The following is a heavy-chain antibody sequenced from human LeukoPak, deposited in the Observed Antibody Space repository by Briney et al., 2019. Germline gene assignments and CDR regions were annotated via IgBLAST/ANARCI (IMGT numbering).Heavy chain of an antibody. CDR1: GFTLSSYG. D-gene: IGHD2-15*01. Sequence: PGESLRLSCAASGFTLSSYGMHWVRQAPGKGLEWVAFIRYDGSNKYYGDSVKGRFTISRDNSKNTLYLQMNSLRAEDTAVCYCEVLDPGYCSGGSCYDYWGQGTLVTVSS. CDR2: IRYDGSNK. J-gene: IGHJ4*02. CDR3: EVLDPGYCSGGSCYDY. V-gene: IGHV3-30*02.